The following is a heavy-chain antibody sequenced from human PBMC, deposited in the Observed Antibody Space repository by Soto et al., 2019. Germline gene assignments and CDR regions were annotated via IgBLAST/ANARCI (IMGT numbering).Heavy chain of an antibody. Sequence: EVQLVESGGGLVQPGGSLRLSCAASGLTFSSYWMHWVRQAPGKVLVWVSRINSDGSSTSYADSVKGRFTISRDNAKNTLYLQMNSLRAEDTAVYYCARAPIDIPPFMDVWGQGATVTVSS. V-gene: IGHV3-74*01. CDR3: ARAPIDIPPFMDV. CDR2: INSDGSST. D-gene: IGHD2-15*01. CDR1: GLTFSSYW. J-gene: IGHJ6*02.